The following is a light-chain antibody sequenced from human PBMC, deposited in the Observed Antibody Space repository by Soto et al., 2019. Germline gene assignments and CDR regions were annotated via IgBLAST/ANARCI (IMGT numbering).Light chain of an antibody. J-gene: IGKJ1*01. CDR2: GVS. Sequence: EIVLTQSPGTLSLSPGEKATLSCRASQSVGDTFLSWYQQKPGLAPRLLIYGVSNRATGIPDRFSGSGSGTDFILTISRLEPEDFALYYCGQFVSSPPRTFGQGIKVEIK. V-gene: IGKV3-20*01. CDR1: QSVGDTF. CDR3: GQFVSSPPRT.